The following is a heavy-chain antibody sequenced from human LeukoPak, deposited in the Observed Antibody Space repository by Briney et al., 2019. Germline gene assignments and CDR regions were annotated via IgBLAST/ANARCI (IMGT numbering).Heavy chain of an antibody. D-gene: IGHD3-10*01. CDR1: GFTFSIYW. V-gene: IGHV3-74*01. J-gene: IGHJ4*02. Sequence: GGSLRLSCAASGFTFSIYWMHWVRQAPGKGLVWVSRINSDGSITSYADSVKGRFTISRDNAKNTLYLQMNSLRAEDTAVYYCARVPYYYGSGSYYPYFDYWGQGTLVTVSS. CDR2: INSDGSIT. CDR3: ARVPYYYGSGSYYPYFDY.